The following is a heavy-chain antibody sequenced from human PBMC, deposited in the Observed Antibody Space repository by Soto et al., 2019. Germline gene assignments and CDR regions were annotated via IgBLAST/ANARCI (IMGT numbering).Heavy chain of an antibody. CDR2: IRSKAYGGTT. CDR3: TRDPIVDIVATMVDYYYYMYV. CDR1: GFTFGDYA. V-gene: IGHV3-49*03. Sequence: GVLRLSCTASGFTFGDYAMSWFRQAPGKGLEWVGFIRSKAYGGTTEYAASVKGRFTISRDDSKSIAYLQMNSLKTEDTAVYYCTRDPIVDIVATMVDYYYYMYVWGKGTTVTVSS. D-gene: IGHD5-12*01. J-gene: IGHJ6*03.